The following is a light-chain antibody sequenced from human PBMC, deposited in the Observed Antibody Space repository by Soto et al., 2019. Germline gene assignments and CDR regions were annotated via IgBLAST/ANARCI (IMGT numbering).Light chain of an antibody. J-gene: IGKJ3*01. CDR1: QGISSF. Sequence: IQLTQSPSSLSASVGDRVTITCRASQGISSFLAWYQQKPGKAPNLLIYGASTLQSGVPSRFSGSGSGTDFTLTIGSLQPEDCATYYCQQLNCFPIPFGPGTKVDIK. V-gene: IGKV1-9*01. CDR2: GAS. CDR3: QQLNCFPIP.